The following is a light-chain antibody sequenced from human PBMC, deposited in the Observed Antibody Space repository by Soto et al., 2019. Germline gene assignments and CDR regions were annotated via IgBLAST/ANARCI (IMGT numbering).Light chain of an antibody. J-gene: IGKJ1*01. CDR2: ATS. CDR3: IQDFISPLT. CDR1: QGVRGD. V-gene: IGKV1-6*01. Sequence: AIQMTQSPSSLSSALGDRVPITCLARQGVRGDLGWYQQKPGKAPKLLISATSTLQSGVPSRFSGRGSGTNFTLTISSLQPEDFATYYCIQDFISPLTVGQGTKVDIK.